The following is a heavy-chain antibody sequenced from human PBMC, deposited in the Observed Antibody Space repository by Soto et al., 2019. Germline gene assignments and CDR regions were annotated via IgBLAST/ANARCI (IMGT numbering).Heavy chain of an antibody. CDR2: ISGSGGST. Sequence: GGSLRLSCAASGFTFDDYAMHWVRQAPGKGLEWVSAISGSGGSTYYADSVKGRFTISRDNSKNTLYLQMNSLRAEDTAVYYCAKDPLYYYDPPYGMDVWGQGTTVTSPQ. CDR1: GFTFDDYA. J-gene: IGHJ6*01. V-gene: IGHV3-23*01. D-gene: IGHD3-22*01. CDR3: AKDPLYYYDPPYGMDV.